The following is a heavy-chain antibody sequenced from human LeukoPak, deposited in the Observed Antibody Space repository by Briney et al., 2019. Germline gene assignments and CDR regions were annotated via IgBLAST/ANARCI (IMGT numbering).Heavy chain of an antibody. CDR1: AFNVSNNY. V-gene: IGHV3-53*01. Sequence: QPGGSLRLSCAASAFNVSNNYMSWVRQAPGKGLEWVSVIYSGGTTYYADSVKGRFTISRDNSKNTLYLQMHSLRAEDTAVYYCSRDGSGYGGYFYLWGQGTLVTVSS. CDR2: IYSGGTT. CDR3: SRDGSGYGGYFYL. D-gene: IGHD5-12*01. J-gene: IGHJ4*02.